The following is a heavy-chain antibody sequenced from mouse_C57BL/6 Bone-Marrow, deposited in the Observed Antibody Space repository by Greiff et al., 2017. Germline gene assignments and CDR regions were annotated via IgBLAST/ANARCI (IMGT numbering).Heavy chain of an antibody. CDR2: IYPGSGST. J-gene: IGHJ1*03. V-gene: IGHV1-55*01. CDR3: AIDSYYGNYGTLNDV. CDR1: GYTFTSYW. D-gene: IGHD2-10*01. Sequence: VQLQQPGAELVKPGASVKMSCKASGYTFTSYWITWVKQRPGQGLEWIGDIYPGSGSTNYNEKFKSKATLTVATSSSTAYMHLSSLTSVNSAVYYCAIDSYYGNYGTLNDVWGTGTTVTVSS.